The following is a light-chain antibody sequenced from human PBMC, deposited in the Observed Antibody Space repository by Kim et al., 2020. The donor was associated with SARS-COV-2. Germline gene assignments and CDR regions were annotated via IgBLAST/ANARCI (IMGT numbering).Light chain of an antibody. CDR3: QQYNSYSRT. CDR1: QSISSW. CDR2: DAS. J-gene: IGKJ2*01. Sequence: DIQMTQSPSTLSASVGDRVTITCRASQSISSWLAWYQQKPGKAPKLLIYDASSLESGVPSRFSGSGSRTEFTLTISSLQPDDFATYYCQQYNSYSRTFGQGTKLEI. V-gene: IGKV1-5*01.